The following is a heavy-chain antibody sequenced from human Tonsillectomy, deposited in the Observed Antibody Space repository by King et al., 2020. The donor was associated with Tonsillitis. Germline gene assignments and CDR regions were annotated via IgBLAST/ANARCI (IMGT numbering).Heavy chain of an antibody. CDR2: ISAYNGNT. V-gene: IGHV1-18*04. CDR1: GYTFTSYG. D-gene: IGHD1-14*01. Sequence: QLVQSAAEVKKPGASVKVSCKASGYTFTSYGISRVRQAPGQGLEWMGWISAYNGNTNYAQKLQGRVTMTTDTSTSTAYMELRSLRSDDTAVYYCARAQGTSLENYYYYGMDVWGQGTTVTVSS. CDR3: ARAQGTSLENYYYYGMDV. J-gene: IGHJ6*02.